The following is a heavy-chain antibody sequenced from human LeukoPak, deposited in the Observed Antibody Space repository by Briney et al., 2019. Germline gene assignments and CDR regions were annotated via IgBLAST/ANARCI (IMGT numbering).Heavy chain of an antibody. CDR1: GYTFTSYD. V-gene: IGHV1-8*01. J-gene: IGHJ3*02. CDR3: LYSSGYYSIYAFYI. CDR2: MNPNSGNT. D-gene: IGHD3-22*01. Sequence: ASVKVSCKASGYTFTSYDINWVRQATGQGLEWMGWMNPNSGNTGYAQKFQGRVTMTRNTSISTAYMELSNLRSEDTAVYYCLYSSGYYSIYAFYIWGEGTMVTVSS.